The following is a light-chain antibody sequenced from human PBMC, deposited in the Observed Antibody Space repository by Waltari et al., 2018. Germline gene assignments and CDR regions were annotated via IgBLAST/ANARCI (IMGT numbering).Light chain of an antibody. J-gene: IGKJ4*01. CDR1: QDITNF. CDR3: QQYDNLPPLS. CDR2: DAS. V-gene: IGKV1-33*01. Sequence: DIQLTQSPSSLSASVGDRFTITCQASQDITNFLNWYQQKPGKAPKLLIYDASKLQTGVPSRFSGSGSGTDFTFTITSLQPEDAATYFCQQYDNLPPLSFGGGTKVDIK.